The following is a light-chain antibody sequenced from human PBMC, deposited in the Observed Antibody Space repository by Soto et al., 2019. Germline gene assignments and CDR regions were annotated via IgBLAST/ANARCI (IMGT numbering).Light chain of an antibody. Sequence: VFTQAPATVSESPGGRVTVSCRASQDVSSHVAWYQQRPGQSPRLLIYAASSRATGIPDRFSGSGSGTDFTLTISRLEHEDFAVYYCQQYGTSPRTFGQRSKV. CDR1: QDVSSH. CDR3: QQYGTSPRT. J-gene: IGKJ1*01. CDR2: AAS. V-gene: IGKV3-20*01.